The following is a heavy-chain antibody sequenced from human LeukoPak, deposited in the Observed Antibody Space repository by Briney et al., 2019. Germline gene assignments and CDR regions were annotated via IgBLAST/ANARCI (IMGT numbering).Heavy chain of an antibody. Sequence: GGSLRLSCADSGFSFSSYEMNWVRQAPGRGLEWISYISSSGSITFYADSEKGRFTISRDNARNSLYLQMNSLRAEDTAVYYRASTRSTSDWYTRGFKYWGQGTLVTVSS. J-gene: IGHJ4*02. D-gene: IGHD6-19*01. V-gene: IGHV3-48*03. CDR2: ISSSGSIT. CDR3: ASTRSTSDWYTRGFKY. CDR1: GFSFSSYE.